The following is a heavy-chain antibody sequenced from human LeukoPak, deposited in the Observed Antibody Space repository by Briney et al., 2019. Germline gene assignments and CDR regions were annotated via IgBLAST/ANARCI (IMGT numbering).Heavy chain of an antibody. Sequence: GASVKVSCKASGYTFSSYDISWVRQAPGQGLEWMGWISAYNGNTNYAQKLQGRVTITTDESTSTAYMELSSLRSEDTAVYYCAIERNVDIVATDLWDYWGQGTLVTVSS. CDR1: GYTFSSYD. D-gene: IGHD5-12*01. J-gene: IGHJ4*02. CDR2: ISAYNGNT. CDR3: AIERNVDIVATDLWDY. V-gene: IGHV1-18*01.